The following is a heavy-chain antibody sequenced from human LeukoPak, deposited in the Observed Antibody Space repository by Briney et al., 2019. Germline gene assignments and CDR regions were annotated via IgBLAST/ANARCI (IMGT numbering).Heavy chain of an antibody. V-gene: IGHV3-64D*06. CDR2: ISSNGGST. CDR1: GFTFSSYA. D-gene: IGHD3-10*02. CDR3: VKDQSTPLFGGAPRYYYYGMDV. J-gene: IGHJ6*04. Sequence: PGGSLRLSCSASGFTFSSYAMHWVRQAPGKGLEYVSAISSNGGSTYYADSVKGRFTISRDNSKNTLYLQMSSLRAEDTAVYYCVKDQSTPLFGGAPRYYYYGMDVWGKGTTVTVSS.